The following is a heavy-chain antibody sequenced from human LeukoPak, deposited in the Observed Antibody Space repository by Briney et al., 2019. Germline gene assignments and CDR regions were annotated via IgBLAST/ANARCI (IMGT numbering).Heavy chain of an antibody. D-gene: IGHD3-3*01. CDR2: INHSGST. CDR3: ARGQPYYDFWSGSATNFDY. Sequence: PSETLSLTCAVHGGSFSGYYWSWIRQPPGKGLEWIGEINHSGSTNYNPSLKSRVTISVDTSKNQFSLKLSSVTAADTAVYYCARGQPYYDFWSGSATNFDYWGQGTLVTVSS. CDR1: GGSFSGYY. J-gene: IGHJ4*02. V-gene: IGHV4-34*01.